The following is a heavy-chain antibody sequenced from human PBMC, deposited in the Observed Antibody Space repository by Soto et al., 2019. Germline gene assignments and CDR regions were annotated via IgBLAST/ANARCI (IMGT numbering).Heavy chain of an antibody. CDR3: ARDPDSYIAARPFDY. Sequence: GASVKVSCKASGYTFTSYAMHWVRQAPGQRLEWMGWINAGNGNTKYSQKFQGRVTITRDTSASTAYMELRSLRSDDTAVYYCARDPDSYIAARPFDYWGQGTLVTVSS. D-gene: IGHD6-6*01. V-gene: IGHV1-3*01. CDR1: GYTFTSYA. CDR2: INAGNGNT. J-gene: IGHJ4*02.